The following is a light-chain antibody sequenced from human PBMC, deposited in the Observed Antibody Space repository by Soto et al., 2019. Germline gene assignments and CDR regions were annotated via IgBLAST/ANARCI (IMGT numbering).Light chain of an antibody. CDR3: SSYTSSNTLI. V-gene: IGLV2-14*01. CDR1: SSDVGGYNY. Sequence: QSVLTQPASVSGSPGQSITISCTGTSSDVGGYNYVSWFQQSPGKAPKVMIYEVTNRPSGVSNRFSGSKSGNTASLTISGLQAEDEADYYCSSYTSSNTLIFGGGTKVTGL. CDR2: EVT. J-gene: IGLJ2*01.